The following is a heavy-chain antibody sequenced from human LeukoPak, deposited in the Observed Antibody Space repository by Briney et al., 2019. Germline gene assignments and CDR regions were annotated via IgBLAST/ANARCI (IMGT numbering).Heavy chain of an antibody. V-gene: IGHV1-69*13. CDR3: ARGGRGDDYVWGSYRPHTSLPFDY. CDR1: GGTFSSYA. J-gene: IGHJ4*02. D-gene: IGHD3-16*02. Sequence: SVKVSCKASGGTFSSYAISWVRQAPGQGLEWMGGIIPIFGTANYAQKFQGRVTITADESTSTAYMELSSLRSEDTAVYYCARGGRGDDYVWGSYRPHTSLPFDYWGQGTLVTVSS. CDR2: IIPIFGTA.